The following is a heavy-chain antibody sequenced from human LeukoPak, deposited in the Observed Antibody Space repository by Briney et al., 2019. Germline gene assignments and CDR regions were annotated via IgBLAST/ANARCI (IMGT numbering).Heavy chain of an antibody. CDR1: GYTFTSYY. CDR2: INPSGGST. J-gene: IGHJ6*02. D-gene: IGHD1-26*01. Sequence: ASVKVSCKASGYTFTSYYMHWVRQAPGQGLEWMGIINPSGGSTSYAQKFQGRVTMTRDTSTSTVYMELSSLRSEDTAVYYCARGLLVPPDLGGGMDVWGQGTTVTVSS. CDR3: ARGLLVPPDLGGGMDV. V-gene: IGHV1-46*01.